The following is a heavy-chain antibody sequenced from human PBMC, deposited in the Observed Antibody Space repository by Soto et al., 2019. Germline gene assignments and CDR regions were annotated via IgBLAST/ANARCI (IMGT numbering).Heavy chain of an antibody. J-gene: IGHJ4*02. V-gene: IGHV4-59*08. CDR1: GDSISTYY. D-gene: IGHD7-27*01. CDR2: IYYGGST. CDR3: ARPGRDWGSLDY. Sequence: QVQLQESGPGLVKPSETLSLTCTVSGDSISTYYWTWIRQSPGKGLEWIAFIYYGGSTNYNPSLKCRVTISVDTSKNQFSLKLLSVTAADTAVYYCARPGRDWGSLDYWGQGTLVTVSS.